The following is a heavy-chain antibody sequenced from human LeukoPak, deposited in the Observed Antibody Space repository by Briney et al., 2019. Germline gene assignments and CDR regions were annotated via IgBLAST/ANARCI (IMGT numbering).Heavy chain of an antibody. V-gene: IGHV3-74*01. J-gene: IGHJ4*02. D-gene: IGHD2/OR15-2a*01. CDR2: IDPDGNT. CDR1: GFTLSNSW. Sequence: TGGCLRLSCAASGFTLSNSWMHWVRQAPGKGLVWVSRIDPDGNTDYADSVKGRFTISRDNAKNTLYLQMNSLRAEDTAVYRCARDVRGPHDFWGQGTLVTVSS. CDR3: ARDVRGPHDF.